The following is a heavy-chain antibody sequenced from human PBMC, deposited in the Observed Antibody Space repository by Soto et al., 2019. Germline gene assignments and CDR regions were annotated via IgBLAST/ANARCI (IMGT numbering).Heavy chain of an antibody. D-gene: IGHD6-19*01. Sequence: QLVESGGGVVQPGRSLRLSCAATGFIFSSYGMHWVRQAPGKGLEWVAVTWFDGSNEDYRDSVKGRFTVSRDNSKNTLYLQMNGLSDEDTAMYYCARDLSSGQDGFDIWGQGTMVIVSS. CDR2: TWFDGSNE. V-gene: IGHV3-33*01. CDR1: GFIFSSYG. CDR3: ARDLSSGQDGFDI. J-gene: IGHJ3*02.